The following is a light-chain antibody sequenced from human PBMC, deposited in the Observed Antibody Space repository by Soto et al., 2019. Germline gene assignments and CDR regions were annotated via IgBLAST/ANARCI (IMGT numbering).Light chain of an antibody. CDR2: GNS. V-gene: IGLV1-40*01. CDR3: QSYDSSLSGYV. J-gene: IGLJ1*01. CDR1: SSNIGAGYD. Sequence: QSVLTQPPSASGSRGQSVTISCTGSSSNIGAGYDVHWYQQLPGTAPKLLIYGNSNRPSGVPDRFSGSKSGTSASLAITGLQAEDEADYYCQSYDSSLSGYVFGTGTKVTVL.